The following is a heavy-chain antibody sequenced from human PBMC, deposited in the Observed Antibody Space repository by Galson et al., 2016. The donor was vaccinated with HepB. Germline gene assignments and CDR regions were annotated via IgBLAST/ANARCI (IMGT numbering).Heavy chain of an antibody. Sequence: CAISGDSEGSKREEGNWNRQSPERGLEGRGRTDHRSKWYNDYAVSVKSRITINPDTPKNQFSLQLNSVTPEDTAVYYCARTIWFGNNWFDPWGQGTLVTVAS. D-gene: IGHD3-10*01. CDR2: TDHRSKWYN. CDR3: ARTIWFGNNWFDP. V-gene: IGHV6-1*01. CDR1: GDSEGSKREE. J-gene: IGHJ5*02.